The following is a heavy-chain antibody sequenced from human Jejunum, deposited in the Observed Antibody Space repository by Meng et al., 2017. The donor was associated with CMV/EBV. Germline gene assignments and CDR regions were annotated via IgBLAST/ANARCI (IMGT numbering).Heavy chain of an antibody. J-gene: IGHJ4*02. Sequence: SCAAFGFTFRPYTMNWVRQAPGKGLECVSSITSSSTYIYYADSAKGRFTISRDNAKNSLYLQMNSLRADDTAVYYCARDYRRGDGSGWGQGTLVTVSS. D-gene: IGHD2-21*02. CDR1: GFTFRPYT. CDR2: ITSSSTYI. V-gene: IGHV3-21*01. CDR3: ARDYRRGDGSG.